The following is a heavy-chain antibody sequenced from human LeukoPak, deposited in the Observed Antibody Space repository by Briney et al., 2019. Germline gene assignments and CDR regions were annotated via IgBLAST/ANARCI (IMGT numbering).Heavy chain of an antibody. V-gene: IGHV4-39*01. CDR1: GGSMSSSSYY. Sequence: SETLSLTCTVSGGSMSSSSYYWGWIRQPPGKGPEWIGSIYYSGSTYYNPSLKSRVTISVDTSKNQFSLKPSPVTAADTAVYYCARRQGNWHYFDYWGQGTLVTVSS. D-gene: IGHD1-1*01. CDR3: ARRQGNWHYFDY. J-gene: IGHJ4*02. CDR2: IYYSGST.